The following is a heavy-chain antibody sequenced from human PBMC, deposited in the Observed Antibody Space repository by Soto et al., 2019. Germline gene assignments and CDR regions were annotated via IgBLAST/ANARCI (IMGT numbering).Heavy chain of an antibody. CDR2: ISSSGSTI. CDR1: GFTFSDYY. V-gene: IGHV3-11*01. Sequence: QVQLVESGGGLVKPGGSLRLSCAASGFTFSDYYMSWIRQAPGKGLEWVSYISSSGSTIYYADSVKGRFTISRDNAKNPLDLEKNSLRGEDTGVYYVGGDLWEDSRGYYPDYWGQGTLVTVSS. J-gene: IGHJ4*02. D-gene: IGHD3-22*01. CDR3: GGDLWEDSRGYYPDY.